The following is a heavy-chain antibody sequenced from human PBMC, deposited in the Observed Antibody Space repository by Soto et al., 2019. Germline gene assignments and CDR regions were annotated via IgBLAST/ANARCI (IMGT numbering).Heavy chain of an antibody. CDR2: IYWDDDK. J-gene: IGHJ4*02. D-gene: IGHD2-21*02. V-gene: IGHV2-5*02. CDR1: GFSLSTSGVG. CDR3: AHSLVVVTAFDY. Sequence: QITLKESGPTLVKPTQTLTLTCTFSGFSLSTSGVGVGWIRQPPGKALEWLALIYWDDDKRYSPSLKSSLTIHEXXSTNQVVLTMTHMAPVHTATYYCAHSLVVVTAFDYWGQGTLVTVSS.